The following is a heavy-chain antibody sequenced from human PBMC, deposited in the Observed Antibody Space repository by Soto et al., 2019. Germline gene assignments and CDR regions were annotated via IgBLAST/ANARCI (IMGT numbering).Heavy chain of an antibody. CDR2: INPSGGST. CDR3: ATEQQLARGGNNWFDP. Sequence: ASVKVSCKASGYTFTSYYMHWVRQAPGQGLEWMGIINPSGGSTSYAQKFQGRVTMTRDTSTSTVYMELSSLRSEDTAVYYCATEQQLARGGNNWFDPWGQGTLVTVSS. J-gene: IGHJ5*02. D-gene: IGHD6-13*01. CDR1: GYTFTSYY. V-gene: IGHV1-46*01.